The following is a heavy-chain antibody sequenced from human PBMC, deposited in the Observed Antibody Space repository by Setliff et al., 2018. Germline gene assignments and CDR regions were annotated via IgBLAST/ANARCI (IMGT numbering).Heavy chain of an antibody. V-gene: IGHV4-39*01. CDR2: IYYSGTT. CDR3: ARNKSNGSGSYPSLYMDV. CDR1: GGSVSSSSYY. Sequence: SETLSLTCTVSGGSVSSSSYYWDWIRQPPGKGLEWIGTIYYSGTTYYSPSLKSRVTISVDTSKNQFSVRLSSVTAADTAVYYCARNKSNGSGSYPSLYMDVWGKGIMVTVSS. J-gene: IGHJ6*03. D-gene: IGHD3-10*01.